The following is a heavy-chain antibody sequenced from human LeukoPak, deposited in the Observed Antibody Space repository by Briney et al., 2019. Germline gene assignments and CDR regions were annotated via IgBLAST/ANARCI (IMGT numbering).Heavy chain of an antibody. D-gene: IGHD6-19*01. Sequence: GGSLRLSCAASGFTFSTYAMSWVRQAPGKGLEWVSAISGRGVSTSYADSVRGRFTISRDNSKNTLYLQMNSLRAEDTAVYYCARDARPRVAVGYFDYWGQGTLVTVS. V-gene: IGHV3-23*01. J-gene: IGHJ4*02. CDR1: GFTFSTYA. CDR2: ISGRGVST. CDR3: ARDARPRVAVGYFDY.